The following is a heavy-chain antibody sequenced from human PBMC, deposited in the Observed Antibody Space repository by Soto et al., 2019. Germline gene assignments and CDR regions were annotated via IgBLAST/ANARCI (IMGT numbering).Heavy chain of an antibody. CDR1: GGSISSYY. CDR2: IYYSGST. V-gene: IGHV4-59*01. D-gene: IGHD2-2*01. CDR3: ARGGQVVPSYYYYYGMYV. J-gene: IGHJ6*02. Sequence: QVQLQESGPGLVKPSETLSLTCTVSGGSISSYYWSWIRQPPGKGLEWIGYIYYSGSTNYNPSLKSRVTISVDTSKNQFSLKLSSVTAADTAVYYCARGGQVVPSYYYYYGMYVWGQGTTVTVSS.